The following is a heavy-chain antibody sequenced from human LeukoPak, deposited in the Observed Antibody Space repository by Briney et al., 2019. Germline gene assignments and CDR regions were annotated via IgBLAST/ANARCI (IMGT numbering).Heavy chain of an antibody. CDR1: GYSISSGFF. CDR3: VRDIPTGYFDY. CDR2: IDHSGTT. Sequence: SETLSLTCTVSGYSISSGFFWGWLRQPPGKGLEWIGSIDHSGTTYYNPSLKSRVTISVDTSKNQFSLRLTSVTAADTAMYYCVRDIPTGYFDYWGQGSLVSVSS. D-gene: IGHD3-9*01. V-gene: IGHV4-38-2*02. J-gene: IGHJ4*02.